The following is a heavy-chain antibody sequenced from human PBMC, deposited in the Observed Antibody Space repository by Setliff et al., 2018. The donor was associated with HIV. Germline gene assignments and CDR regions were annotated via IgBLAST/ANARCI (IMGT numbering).Heavy chain of an antibody. CDR1: GGSISSSGYY. V-gene: IGHV4-39*01. J-gene: IGHJ4*02. D-gene: IGHD6-13*01. Sequence: SETLSLTCTVSGGSISSSGYYWGWIRQPTGKGLEWIGTIYYSGSTYYNPSLKSRVTISVDTSKNQFSLKLSSVTAADTAVYYCAGFPLSSSWYFYWGQGTLVTVSS. CDR3: AGFPLSSSWYFY. CDR2: IYYSGST.